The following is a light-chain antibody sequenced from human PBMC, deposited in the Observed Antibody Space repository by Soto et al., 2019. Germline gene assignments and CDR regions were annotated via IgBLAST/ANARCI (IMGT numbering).Light chain of an antibody. J-gene: IGLJ2*01. CDR1: SSDVGGYNY. Sequence: QSVLTQPPSASGSPGQSVTISCAGTSSDVGGYNYVSWYQQHPGKAPELMIYEVTKRPSGVPDRFSGAKSGNTASRTVSGLQAEDEADYYCSSYAGSSGILFGGGTKLTVL. CDR3: SSYAGSSGIL. CDR2: EVT. V-gene: IGLV2-8*01.